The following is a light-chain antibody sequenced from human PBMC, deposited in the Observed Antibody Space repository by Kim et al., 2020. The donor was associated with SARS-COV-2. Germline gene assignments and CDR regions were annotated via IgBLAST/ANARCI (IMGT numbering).Light chain of an antibody. V-gene: IGLV3-19*01. CDR1: SLSSYY. Sequence: SSELTQDPAVSVALGQTVRITCQGDSLSSYYASWYQQKPGQAPVLLIYGNNKRPSGIPDRFSASRSGNIASLTITGAQAEDEADYYCNSRDSSGNHPCVFGTGTKVTVL. CDR3: NSRDSSGNHPCV. J-gene: IGLJ1*01. CDR2: GNN.